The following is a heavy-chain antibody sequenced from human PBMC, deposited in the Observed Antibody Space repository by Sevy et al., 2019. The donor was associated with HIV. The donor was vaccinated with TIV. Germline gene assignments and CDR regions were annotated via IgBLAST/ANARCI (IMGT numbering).Heavy chain of an antibody. J-gene: IGHJ6*02. D-gene: IGHD3-10*01. CDR2: ISGSGGST. V-gene: IGHV3-23*01. CDR3: AKDAPMVRGAPHYYYGMDV. CDR1: GFTFSSYA. Sequence: GGSLRLSCAASGFTFSSYAMSWVRQAPGKGLEWVSAISGSGGSTYYADSLKGRFTISRDNSKNTLYLQMNSLGAEDTAVYYCAKDAPMVRGAPHYYYGMDVWGQGTTVTVSS.